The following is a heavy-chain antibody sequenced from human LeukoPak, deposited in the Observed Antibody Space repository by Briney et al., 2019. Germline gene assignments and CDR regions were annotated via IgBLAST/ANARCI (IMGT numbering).Heavy chain of an antibody. V-gene: IGHV4-39*07. CDR3: ARAWGGYNYGFEY. CDR1: GGSITITNYY. CDR2: IYHDGST. Sequence: SETLSLTCTVSGGSITITNYYWGWIRQPPGKGLEWVGNIYHDGSTYYNPSFESRVTFSVDTSKNQFSLKLSSVTAADTAVYYCARAWGGYNYGFEYWGQGTLVTVSS. D-gene: IGHD5-18*01. J-gene: IGHJ4*02.